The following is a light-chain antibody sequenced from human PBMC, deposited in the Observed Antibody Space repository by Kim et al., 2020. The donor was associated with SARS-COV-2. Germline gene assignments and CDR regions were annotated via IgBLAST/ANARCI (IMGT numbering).Light chain of an antibody. CDR1: QSVGTN. CDR2: GAS. J-gene: IGKJ5*01. Sequence: EIVMTQSPVTLSVSPGERATLSCRASQSVGTNLAWYQQKPGQAPRLLIYGASTRATGIPARFTGSGSGAEFTLTISSLQSEDFAVYYCQQYDKWPPITFGQGTRLEIK. V-gene: IGKV3-15*01. CDR3: QQYDKWPPIT.